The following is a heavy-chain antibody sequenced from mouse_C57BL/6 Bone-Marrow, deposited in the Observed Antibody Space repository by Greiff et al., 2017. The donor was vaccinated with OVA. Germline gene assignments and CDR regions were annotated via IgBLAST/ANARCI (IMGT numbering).Heavy chain of an antibody. CDR1: GFTFSDYG. J-gene: IGHJ2*01. V-gene: IGHV5-15*01. CDR2: ISNLAYSI. CDR3: ARWYYSSSFDY. D-gene: IGHD1-1*01. Sequence: EVNVVESGGGLVQPGGSLKLSCAASGFTFSDYGMAWVRQAPRKGPEWVAFISNLAYSIYYADTVTGRFTISRENAKNTLYLERSSLRSEDTAKYYCARWYYSSSFDYWGQGTTLTVSS.